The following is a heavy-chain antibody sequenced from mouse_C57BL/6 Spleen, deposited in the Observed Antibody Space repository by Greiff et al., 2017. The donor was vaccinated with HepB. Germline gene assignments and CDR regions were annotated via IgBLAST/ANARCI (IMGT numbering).Heavy chain of an antibody. J-gene: IGHJ2*01. Sequence: VQLQQSGAELVRPGASVTLSCKASGYTFTDYEMHWVKQTPVHGLEWIGAIDPETGGTAYNQKFKGKAILTADKPSSTAYMELRSLTSEDSAVYYCTNDYYYFDYWGQGTTLTVSS. CDR2: IDPETGGT. CDR1: GYTFTDYE. CDR3: TNDYYYFDY. D-gene: IGHD1-1*01. V-gene: IGHV1-15*01.